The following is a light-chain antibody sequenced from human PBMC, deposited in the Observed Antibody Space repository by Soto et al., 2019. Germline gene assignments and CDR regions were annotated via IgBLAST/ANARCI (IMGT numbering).Light chain of an antibody. CDR2: RVS. V-gene: IGKV3-15*01. CDR1: QDVGSL. Sequence: EVVMTQSPATLSVSPGEGATLSCRASQDVGSLVAWYQQKPSQAPRLLIYRVSTRATDIAARFTGSGSGTDFTLSISSLQTEDFAVYYCQQYYHWPITFGPGTRLEIK. CDR3: QQYYHWPIT. J-gene: IGKJ5*01.